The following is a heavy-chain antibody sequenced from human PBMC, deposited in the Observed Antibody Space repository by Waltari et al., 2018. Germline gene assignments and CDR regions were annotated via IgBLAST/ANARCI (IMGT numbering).Heavy chain of an antibody. J-gene: IGHJ4*02. D-gene: IGHD1-7*01. Sequence: EVQLVQSGAEVKKPGATVKISCQASGYTFTDYYMHWVQQAPGKGLEWVGRIDPQDGETKDADKFQGRATITADTSIDTVYMELSRLRPEDTAVFYCARTTTIKSLDYWGQGTLVTVSS. CDR3: ARTTTIKSLDY. CDR1: GYTFTDYY. CDR2: IDPQDGET. V-gene: IGHV1-69-2*01.